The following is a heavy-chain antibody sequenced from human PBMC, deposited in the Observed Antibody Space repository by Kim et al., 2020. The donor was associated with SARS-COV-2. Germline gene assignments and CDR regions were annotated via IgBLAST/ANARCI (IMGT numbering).Heavy chain of an antibody. Sequence: GGSLRLSCTASGFTFGDYFMTWFRQPPGEGLEWVGFIRTKAYGEATEYATSVKGRFTISRDDSKSIAYLQMDSLKTEDTAVYYCARDRYNYGATPGGEYWGQGTLVTVSS. CDR2: IRTKAYGEAT. V-gene: IGHV3-49*03. CDR1: GFTFGDYF. D-gene: IGHD4-17*01. J-gene: IGHJ4*02. CDR3: ARDRYNYGATPGGEY.